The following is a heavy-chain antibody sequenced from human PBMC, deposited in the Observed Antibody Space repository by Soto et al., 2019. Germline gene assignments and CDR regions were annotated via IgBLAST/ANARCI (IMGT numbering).Heavy chain of an antibody. Sequence: ASVKVSCKASGYTFTNYYIHWVRQAPGQGLEWVGLINPNSGGTNYAQKFQGRVTMTRDTSISTAYMELSRLRSDDTAVYYCARDRDCSSTSCYNGMDVWGQGTTVTVSS. CDR3: ARDRDCSSTSCYNGMDV. J-gene: IGHJ6*02. CDR2: INPNSGGT. D-gene: IGHD2-2*02. V-gene: IGHV1-2*06. CDR1: GYTFTNYY.